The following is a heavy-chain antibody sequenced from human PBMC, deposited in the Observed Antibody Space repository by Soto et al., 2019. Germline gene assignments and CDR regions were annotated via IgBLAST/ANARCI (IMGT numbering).Heavy chain of an antibody. CDR1: GFTVSSNY. J-gene: IGHJ4*02. Sequence: PGGSLRLSCAASGFTVSSNYMSWVRQAPGKGLEWVSVIYSGGSTYYADSVKGRFTISRDNSKNTLYLQMNSLRAEDTAVYYCARDNYVILTGYFDYWGQGTLVTVSS. D-gene: IGHD3-9*01. CDR3: ARDNYVILTGYFDY. V-gene: IGHV3-66*01. CDR2: IYSGGST.